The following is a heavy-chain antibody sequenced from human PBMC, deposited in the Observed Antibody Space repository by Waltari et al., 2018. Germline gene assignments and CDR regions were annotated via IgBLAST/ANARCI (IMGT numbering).Heavy chain of an antibody. Sequence: EVQLVETGGGLIQPGESLRLSCAASGLTVSSNYMSWVRQAPGTGLEWVSLIYSGGSTYYADSVKGRFTISRDTSKNTLYLQMNNLRAEDTALYHCARAEYGSGYYSHYFYMDVWGKGTAVTVSS. CDR2: IYSGGST. J-gene: IGHJ6*03. V-gene: IGHV3-53*02. CDR3: ARAEYGSGYYSHYFYMDV. D-gene: IGHD3-3*01. CDR1: GLTVSSNY.